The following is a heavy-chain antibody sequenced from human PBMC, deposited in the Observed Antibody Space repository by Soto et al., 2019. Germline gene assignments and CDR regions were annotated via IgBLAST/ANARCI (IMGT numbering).Heavy chain of an antibody. Sequence: QVQLQQWGAGLLKPSETLSLTCAVYGGPFSGYHWSWIRQPPGKGLEWIGKINHSGRTNYNPSLKSRVTISVDTSKNQFSLKLSSVTAADTAVYYCASGPSNFEYWDQGTLVTVSS. CDR2: INHSGRT. J-gene: IGHJ4*02. CDR3: ASGPSNFEY. CDR1: GGPFSGYH. V-gene: IGHV4-34*01. D-gene: IGHD4-4*01.